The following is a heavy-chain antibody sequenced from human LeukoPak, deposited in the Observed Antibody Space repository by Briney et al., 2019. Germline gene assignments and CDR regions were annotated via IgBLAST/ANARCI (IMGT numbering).Heavy chain of an antibody. J-gene: IGHJ6*03. V-gene: IGHV4-39*01. CDR3: ARQRADYYYYYVDV. CDR1: GGSINTANYY. Sequence: PSETLSLTCPVSGGSINTANYYWGWPRQPPGKGLEWIGSIYYSETTYDNPSLKSRVTISIETSKNQFSLRLSSVTASDTAVYYCARQRADYYYYYVDVWGEGTTVAVS. CDR2: IYYSETT.